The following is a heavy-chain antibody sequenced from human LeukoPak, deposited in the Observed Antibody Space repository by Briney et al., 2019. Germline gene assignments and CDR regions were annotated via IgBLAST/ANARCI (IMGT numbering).Heavy chain of an antibody. CDR2: IYYSGNT. J-gene: IGHJ3*01. CDR3: AHFRGGSFDF. CDR1: GGSISNSNYY. Sequence: SSETLSLACTVSGGSISNSNYYWGWIRQPPGKGLEWIGSIYYSGNTYYNPSLKSRVTISVDTSKNQFSLKLTSVTAADTAVYYCAHFRGGSFDFWGQGTMVTVSS. V-gene: IGHV4-39*01. D-gene: IGHD3-16*01.